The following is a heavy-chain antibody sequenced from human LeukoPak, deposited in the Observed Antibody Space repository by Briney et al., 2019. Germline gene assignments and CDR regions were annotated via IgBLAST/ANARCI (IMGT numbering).Heavy chain of an antibody. J-gene: IGHJ2*01. CDR2: ISSSSSTI. V-gene: IGHV3-48*01. CDR1: GFMFHKSD. Sequence: PGGSLRLSCEASGFMFHKSDMKWVHQASGKGLEWVSYISSSSSTIYYADSVKGRFTISRDNSKNTLYLQMNSLRAEDTAVYYCAKEGVQTPSDWYFDLWGRGTLVTVSS. D-gene: IGHD1-26*01. CDR3: AKEGVQTPSDWYFDL.